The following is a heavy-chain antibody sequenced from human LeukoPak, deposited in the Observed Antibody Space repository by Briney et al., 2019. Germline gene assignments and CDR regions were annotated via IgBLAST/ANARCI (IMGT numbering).Heavy chain of an antibody. CDR3: ARASDDWFDP. D-gene: IGHD6-6*01. CDR2: IYPSGST. J-gene: IGHJ5*02. CDR1: GGSISSGGYS. Sequence: TASQTLSLTCAVSGGSISSGGYSWSWVRQPPGKGLEWIGYIYPSGSTYYNPSLKSRVTISVDRSKNQFSLKLSSVTAADTAVYYCARASDDWFDPWGQGTLVTVSS. V-gene: IGHV4-30-2*01.